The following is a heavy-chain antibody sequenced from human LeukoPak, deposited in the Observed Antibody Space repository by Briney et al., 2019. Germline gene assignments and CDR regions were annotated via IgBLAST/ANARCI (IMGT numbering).Heavy chain of an antibody. CDR1: GYSFTSYW. V-gene: IGHV5-51*01. J-gene: IGHJ3*02. D-gene: IGHD2-15*01. CDR3: ARQVASIDSDAFDI. Sequence: HGESLKISCKGSGYSFTSYWIGWVRQVPGKGLEWMGIIYPGDSDTRYSPSFQGQVTISADKSISTAYLQWSSLKASDTAMYYCARQVASIDSDAFDIWGQGTMVTVSS. CDR2: IYPGDSDT.